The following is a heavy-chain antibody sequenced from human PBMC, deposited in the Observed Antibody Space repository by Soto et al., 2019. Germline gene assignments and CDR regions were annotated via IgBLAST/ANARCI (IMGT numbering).Heavy chain of an antibody. Sequence: SETLSLTCIVSGGSISSSSYYWGWIRQPPGKGLEWIGSIYYSGSTYYNPSLKSRVTISVDTSKNQFSLKLRSVTAADTAVYYCVRDGTKTLRDWFDPWGQGISVTVSS. CDR3: VRDGTKTLRDWFDP. CDR1: GGSISSSSYY. D-gene: IGHD1-1*01. CDR2: IYYSGST. V-gene: IGHV4-39*07. J-gene: IGHJ5*02.